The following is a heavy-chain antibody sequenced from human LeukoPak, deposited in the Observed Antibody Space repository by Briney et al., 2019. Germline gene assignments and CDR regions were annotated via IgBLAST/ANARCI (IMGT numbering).Heavy chain of an antibody. CDR2: ISSSGSTI. V-gene: IGHV3-48*03. CDR3: ARAGPYDSSGSAFDI. CDR1: GFTFSSNE. J-gene: IGHJ3*02. D-gene: IGHD3-22*01. Sequence: GGSLRLSCAASGFTFSSNEMNWVRQAPGKGLEWVSYISSSGSTIYYADSVKGRFTISRDNAKNSLYLQMNSLRAEDTAVYYCARAGPYDSSGSAFDIWGQGTMVTVSS.